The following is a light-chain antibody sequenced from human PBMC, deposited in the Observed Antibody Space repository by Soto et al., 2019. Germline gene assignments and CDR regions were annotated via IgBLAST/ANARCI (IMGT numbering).Light chain of an antibody. Sequence: QSAPTQPASVSGSPGQSITISCIGTSSDVGGYNYVSWYQQHPGKAPKLMIQDVSDRPSGVSNRFSGSKSGNTASLTISGLQAEDEADYYCSSYSSSTTLVVFGGGTKLTVL. CDR2: DVS. CDR1: SSDVGGYNY. J-gene: IGLJ2*01. V-gene: IGLV2-14*01. CDR3: SSYSSSTTLVV.